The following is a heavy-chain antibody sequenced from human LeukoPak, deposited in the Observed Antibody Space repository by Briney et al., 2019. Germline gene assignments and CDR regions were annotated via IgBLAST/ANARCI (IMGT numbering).Heavy chain of an antibody. CDR2: INPNSGGT. CDR1: GYTFTGYY. D-gene: IGHD2-2*01. V-gene: IGHV1-2*02. CDR3: AGDMSRYPLVGY. J-gene: IGHJ4*02. Sequence: ASVKVSCKASGYTFTGYYMHWVRQAPGQGLEWMGWINPNSGGTNYAQKLQGRVTMTTDTSTSTAYMELRSLRSDDTAVYYCAGDMSRYPLVGYWGQGTLVTVSS.